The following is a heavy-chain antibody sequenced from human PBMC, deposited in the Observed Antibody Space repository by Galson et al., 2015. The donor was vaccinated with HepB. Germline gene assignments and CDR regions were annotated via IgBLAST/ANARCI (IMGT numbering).Heavy chain of an antibody. CDR3: ARDATSQDCTGGSCYAEGDWFDS. CDR2: INIDSSST. Sequence: SLRLSCAASGFTFSSYWMHWVRQAPGKGLVWVSRINIDSSSTSYADSVKGRFTISRDNAKNTLYLQMNSLRAEDTAVYYCARDATSQDCTGGSCYAEGDWFDSWGQGTLVTVSS. D-gene: IGHD2-15*01. V-gene: IGHV3-74*01. J-gene: IGHJ5*01. CDR1: GFTFSSYW.